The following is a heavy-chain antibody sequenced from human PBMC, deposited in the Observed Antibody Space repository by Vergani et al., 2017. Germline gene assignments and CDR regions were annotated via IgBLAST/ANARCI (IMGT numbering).Heavy chain of an antibody. Sequence: QVQLQESGPGLVTPSETLSLTCTVSGGSISSYYWSWIRQPPGKGLEWIGYIYYSGSTNYNPSLKSRVTISVDTSKNQFSLKLSSVTAADTAVYYCARGVCSGGSCYLYYYYGMDVWGQGTTVTVSS. CDR1: GGSISSYY. CDR2: IYYSGST. D-gene: IGHD2-15*01. V-gene: IGHV4-59*01. J-gene: IGHJ6*02. CDR3: ARGVCSGGSCYLYYYYGMDV.